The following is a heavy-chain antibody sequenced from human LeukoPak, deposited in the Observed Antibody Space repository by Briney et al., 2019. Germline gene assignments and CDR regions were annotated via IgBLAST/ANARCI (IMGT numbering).Heavy chain of an antibody. D-gene: IGHD2-21*02. CDR2: IRSKCNSGTT. CDR1: GFTFGDYA. V-gene: IGHV3-49*04. CDR3: TLHIGVMTAVPNYFDY. J-gene: IGHJ4*02. Sequence: GRTLRLSCAVSGFTFGDYAVSWVRHAPGKGLECVGFIRSKCNSGTTEYAESVKGRFTISRDDSKSIAYMQMNSLKTEDTAVYYCTLHIGVMTAVPNYFDYWGQGTLVTVSS.